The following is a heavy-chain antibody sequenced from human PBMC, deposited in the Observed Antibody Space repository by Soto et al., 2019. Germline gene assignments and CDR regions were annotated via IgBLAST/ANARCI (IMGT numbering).Heavy chain of an antibody. Sequence: QVQLVQSGAEVKKPGSSVKVSCKASGGTFSSYAISRVGQAPGQGLEWMGGIIPFFGTANYAQKFQGRVTITADESTSTAYMELSSLRSEDTAVYYCARYRYGYSYFDYWGQGTLVTLSS. CDR3: ARYRYGYSYFDY. V-gene: IGHV1-69*12. J-gene: IGHJ4*02. CDR2: IIPFFGTA. CDR1: GGTFSSYA. D-gene: IGHD5-18*01.